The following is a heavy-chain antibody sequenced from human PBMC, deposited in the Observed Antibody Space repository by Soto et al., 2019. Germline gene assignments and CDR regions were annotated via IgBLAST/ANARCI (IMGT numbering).Heavy chain of an antibody. CDR3: VRQDYYESSA. Sequence: PSETLSLTCSVSGGSLSSYYWSWIRQTPGKGLEWIGEIHHSGRTNYNPSLKSQVSISADTSKTQFSLNLTSVTAADTAVYYCVRQDYYESSAWGQGTPVTVSS. CDR1: GGSLSSYY. CDR2: IHHSGRT. V-gene: IGHV4-34*01. D-gene: IGHD3-22*01. J-gene: IGHJ4*02.